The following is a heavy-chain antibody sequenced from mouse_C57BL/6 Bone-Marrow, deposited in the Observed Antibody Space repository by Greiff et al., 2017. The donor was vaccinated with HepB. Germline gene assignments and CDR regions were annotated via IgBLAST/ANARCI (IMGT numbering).Heavy chain of an antibody. J-gene: IGHJ3*01. CDR2: IYPGSGST. CDR3: ARSPDYDPPFAY. D-gene: IGHD2-4*01. Sequence: QVQLQQPGAELVKPGASVKMSCKASGYTFTSYWITWVKQRPGQGLEWIGDIYPGSGSTNYNEKFKSKATLPVDTSSSTAYMQLSSLTSEDSAVYYCARSPDYDPPFAYWGQGTLVTVSA. CDR1: GYTFTSYW. V-gene: IGHV1-55*01.